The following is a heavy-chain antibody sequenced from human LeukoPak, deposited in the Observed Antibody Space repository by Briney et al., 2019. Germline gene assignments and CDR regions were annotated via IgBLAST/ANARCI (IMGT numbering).Heavy chain of an antibody. J-gene: IGHJ4*02. CDR3: ARDLTAYDFLTDY. Sequence: PGGSLRLSCAASGFTFSTYAMHWVRQSPGKGLEWVAVISTDRNNKFYADSVKGRFTISRDNSRNTVYLQMNSLRAEDTAVYYCARDLTAYDFLTDYWGQGTLVTVSS. CDR1: GFTFSTYA. D-gene: IGHD3-9*01. V-gene: IGHV3-30-3*01. CDR2: ISTDRNNK.